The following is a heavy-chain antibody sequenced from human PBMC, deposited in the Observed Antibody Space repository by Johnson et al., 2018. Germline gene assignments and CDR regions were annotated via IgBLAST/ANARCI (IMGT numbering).Heavy chain of an antibody. CDR1: GFTFSSYG. V-gene: IGHV3-30*03. J-gene: IGHJ1*01. CDR2: ISFDGTNK. CDR3: AREAEYSVEYFQC. D-gene: IGHD5/OR15-5a*01. Sequence: QVQLVQSGGGVVQPGRSLRLSCAASGFTFSSYGIHWVRQAPGKGLEWVAVISFDGTNKYHADSVKGRFTISRDNSKNTLYLQRNSLRGEDTAVYYCAREAEYSVEYFQCWGQGTLVTVSS.